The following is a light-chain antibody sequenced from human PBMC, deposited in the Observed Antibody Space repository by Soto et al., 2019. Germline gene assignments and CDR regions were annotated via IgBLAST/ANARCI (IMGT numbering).Light chain of an antibody. J-gene: IGLJ1*01. CDR2: EVT. Sequence: QSVLTQPASLSGSPGQSITIACTGTSSDVGGYDYVSWYQQHPGKAPKLMIFEVTNRPSGVSNRFSGSKSGNTASLTISGLRAEDEADYYCSSFRSTSTLPYVFGTGTKLTVL. CDR1: SSDVGGYDY. CDR3: SSFRSTSTLPYV. V-gene: IGLV2-14*01.